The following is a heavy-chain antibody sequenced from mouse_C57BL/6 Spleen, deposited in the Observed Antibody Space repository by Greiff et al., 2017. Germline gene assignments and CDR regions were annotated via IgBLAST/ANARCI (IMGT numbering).Heavy chain of an antibody. J-gene: IGHJ3*01. CDR3: ARNSAGYVSAY. CDR1: GYSFTSSY. CDR2: IYPGSGNT. V-gene: IGHV1-66*01. Sequence: VQLPQSGPELVKPGASVQISCKASGYSFTSSYIHWVKQRPGQGLEWIGWIYPGSGNTTYNEKFKGKATLTADTSSSTAYMQLSSLTSEDSAVYYCARNSAGYVSAYWGQGTLVTVSA. D-gene: IGHD3-2*02.